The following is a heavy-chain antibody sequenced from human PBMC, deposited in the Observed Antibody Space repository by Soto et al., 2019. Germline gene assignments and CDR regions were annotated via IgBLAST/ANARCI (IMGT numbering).Heavy chain of an antibody. CDR1: GFTFSNSA. J-gene: IGHJ4*02. V-gene: IGHV3-23*01. Sequence: EVQLLESGGGLVQPGGSLRLSCAASGFTFSNSAMTWVRQAPGKGLEWVSVITTSDDTTYYADSVKGRFTISRDNSKNTLFLHMNSLRVEDTAIYYCAKGRGPSISCFDFWGQGTLVCVSS. CDR3: AKGRGPSISCFDF. CDR2: ITTSDDTT. D-gene: IGHD2-2*01.